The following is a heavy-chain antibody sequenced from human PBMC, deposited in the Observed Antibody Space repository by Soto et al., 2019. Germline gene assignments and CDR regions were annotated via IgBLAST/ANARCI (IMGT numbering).Heavy chain of an antibody. J-gene: IGHJ4*02. Sequence: ESLQISCKGSGYSFTNYWISWVRQMPGKGLEWMGRIDPSDSYTNYSPSFQGHVTISIDKSISSAYVQWSSLKASDTAIYYCAIRTPSNDYWGQGTLGIVSS. V-gene: IGHV5-10-1*01. D-gene: IGHD1-7*01. CDR3: AIRTPSNDY. CDR2: IDPSDSYT. CDR1: GYSFTNYW.